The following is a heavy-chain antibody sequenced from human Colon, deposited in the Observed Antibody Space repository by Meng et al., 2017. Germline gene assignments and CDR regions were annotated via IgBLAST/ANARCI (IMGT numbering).Heavy chain of an antibody. Sequence: QVQTVTAGPVVKNAGATVNLPRKADGYTFTDFYVHWVRQAPGQGLEWMGRIIPSSGVANSAQKFQGRVTLTWDTSISTAYMELSSLRSDDTAIYYCARDGGNYDFDYWGQGTLVTVSS. CDR2: IIPSSGVA. J-gene: IGHJ4*02. D-gene: IGHD1-7*01. CDR3: ARDGGNYDFDY. CDR1: GYTFTDFY. V-gene: IGHV1-2*06.